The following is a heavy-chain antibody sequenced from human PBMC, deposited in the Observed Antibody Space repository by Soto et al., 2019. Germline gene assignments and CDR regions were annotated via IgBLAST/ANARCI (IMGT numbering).Heavy chain of an antibody. CDR3: ARHAVAVAAPYYYYGMDV. V-gene: IGHV5-51*01. CDR1: GYSFTSYW. D-gene: IGHD6-19*01. J-gene: IGHJ6*02. Sequence: GESLKISCKVSGYSFTSYWIGWVRQMPGKGLEWMGIIYPGDSDTRYSPSFQGQVTISADKSISTAYLQWSSLKASDTAMYYCARHAVAVAAPYYYYGMDVWGQGTTVTVSS. CDR2: IYPGDSDT.